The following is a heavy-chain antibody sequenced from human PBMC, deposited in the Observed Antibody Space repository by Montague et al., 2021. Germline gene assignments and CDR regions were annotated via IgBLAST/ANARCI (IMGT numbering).Heavy chain of an antibody. J-gene: IGHJ4*02. V-gene: IGHV4-31*03. CDR3: ARAEDYYGSGSYLGFDY. CDR1: GGSISSGGYY. Sequence: TLSLTCTVSGGSISSGGYYWSWIRQLPGKGLEWIGYIFYSGNTYYNPSPKSRVTISVDTSKNQFSLKLSSVTAADTAVYYCARAEDYYGSGSYLGFDYWGQGTLVTVSS. D-gene: IGHD3-10*01. CDR2: IFYSGNT.